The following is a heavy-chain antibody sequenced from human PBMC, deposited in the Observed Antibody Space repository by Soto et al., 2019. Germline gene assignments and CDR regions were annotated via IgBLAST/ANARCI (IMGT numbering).Heavy chain of an antibody. V-gene: IGHV4-34*01. CDR3: ARGLILWFGELSRRGGYYYYMDV. Sequence: QVQLQQWGAGLLKPSETLSLTCAVYGGSFSGYQWSWIRQTPGKGLEWIGEINDSGNINYNPSLRSRVPILVYTAKKQISLKLSSVTAADTAVYFCARGLILWFGELSRRGGYYYYMDVWGKGTTVTVSS. D-gene: IGHD3-10*01. CDR1: GGSFSGYQ. CDR2: INDSGNI. J-gene: IGHJ6*03.